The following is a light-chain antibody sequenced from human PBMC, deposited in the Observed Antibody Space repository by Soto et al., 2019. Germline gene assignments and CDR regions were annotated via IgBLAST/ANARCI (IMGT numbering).Light chain of an antibody. J-gene: IGKJ1*01. Sequence: DIVLTQSPGTLSLSPGEGATLSWRASQSFGSKYFAWYQQKPGQAPRLLIYCASTRATGIPDRFSGSGSGTDFTLTINRLEPEDFGVYFCQQYGTSPWTFGLGTKVDIK. CDR3: QQYGTSPWT. CDR1: QSFGSKY. CDR2: CAS. V-gene: IGKV3-20*01.